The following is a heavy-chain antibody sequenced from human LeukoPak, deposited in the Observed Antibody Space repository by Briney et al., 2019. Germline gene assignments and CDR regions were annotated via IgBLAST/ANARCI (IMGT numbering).Heavy chain of an antibody. Sequence: LQTLSLTCAISGDSVSSNSAAWNWVRQSPSRGLEWLGRTYYRSKWYYDYAISVKSRITIIPDTSKNQFSLQLNSVLPEDTALYYCARDASNWLDPWGQGTLVTVSS. V-gene: IGHV6-1*01. CDR1: GDSVSSNSAA. CDR3: ARDASNWLDP. CDR2: TYYRSKWYY. J-gene: IGHJ5*02.